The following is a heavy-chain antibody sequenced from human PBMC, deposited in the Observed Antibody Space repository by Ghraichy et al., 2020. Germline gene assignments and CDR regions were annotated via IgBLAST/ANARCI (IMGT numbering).Heavy chain of an antibody. V-gene: IGHV3-11*01. CDR2: ISSSGSTI. CDR1: GFTFSDYY. D-gene: IGHD3-22*01. CDR3: ARDILGYYDSSDKDLDY. Sequence: GGSLRLSCAASGFTFSDYYMSWIRQAPGKGLEWVSYISSSGSTIYYADSVKGRFTISRDNAKNSLYLQMNSLRAEDTAVYYCARDILGYYDSSDKDLDYWGQGTLVTVSS. J-gene: IGHJ4*02.